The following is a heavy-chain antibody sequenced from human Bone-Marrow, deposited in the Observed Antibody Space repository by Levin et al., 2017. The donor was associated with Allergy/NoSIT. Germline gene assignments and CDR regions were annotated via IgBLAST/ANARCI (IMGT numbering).Heavy chain of an antibody. CDR3: ARDAGVSLAGDKYYGLDA. CDR2: IYYTGST. J-gene: IGHJ6*02. Sequence: PSETLSLTCTVSGGSLSSSGSFWSWIRQHPGKGLEWMAYIYYTGSTYYNPSLKSRATISMDTSKNQFSLELTSVTAADTAVYYCARDAGVSLAGDKYYGLDAWGQGTTVTVS. D-gene: IGHD3-10*01. CDR1: GGSLSSSGSF. V-gene: IGHV4-31*03.